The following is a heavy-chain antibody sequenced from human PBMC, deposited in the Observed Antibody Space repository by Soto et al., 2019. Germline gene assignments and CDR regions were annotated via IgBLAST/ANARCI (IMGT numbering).Heavy chain of an antibody. J-gene: IGHJ3*02. Sequence: GGSLRLSCAASGFTFSSYAMSWVRQAPGKGLEWVSAISGSGGSTYYADSVKGRFTISRDNSKNTLYLQMNSLRAEDTAVYYCAKQARYCSGGSCYWDDAFDIWGQGTMVTVSS. V-gene: IGHV3-23*01. CDR2: ISGSGGST. D-gene: IGHD2-15*01. CDR1: GFTFSSYA. CDR3: AKQARYCSGGSCYWDDAFDI.